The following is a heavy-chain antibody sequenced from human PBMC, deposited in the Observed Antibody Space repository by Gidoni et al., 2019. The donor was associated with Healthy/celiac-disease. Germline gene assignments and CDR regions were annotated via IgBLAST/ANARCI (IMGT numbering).Heavy chain of an antibody. Sequence: QLTLKESVPTLVKPTQTLTLTFTFSGFSLSTSGVGVGWIRHPPGKALEWLALIYWDDDKRYSPSLKSRLTITKDTSKNQVVLTMTNMDPVDTATYYCAHMPEMTTVTTWFDPWGQGTLVTVSS. CDR1: GFSLSTSGVG. CDR3: AHMPEMTTVTTWFDP. CDR2: IYWDDDK. D-gene: IGHD4-17*01. V-gene: IGHV2-5*02. J-gene: IGHJ5*02.